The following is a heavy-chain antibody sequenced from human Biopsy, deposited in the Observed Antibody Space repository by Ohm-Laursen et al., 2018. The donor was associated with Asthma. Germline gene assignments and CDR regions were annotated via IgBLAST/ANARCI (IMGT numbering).Heavy chain of an antibody. V-gene: IGHV1-18*01. CDR2: ISVYNGNT. D-gene: IGHD4-23*01. J-gene: IGHJ6*02. CDR1: GYTFNSAG. CDR3: ARAVDYSHYYGIDV. Sequence: ASVKVSCKTSGYTFNSAGITWVRQAPGQGLEWMGWISVYNGNTKVAQKLQDRVIMITDTSTSTAYMELRSLRPDDTAVYFCARAVDYSHYYGIDVWGQGTTVTVS.